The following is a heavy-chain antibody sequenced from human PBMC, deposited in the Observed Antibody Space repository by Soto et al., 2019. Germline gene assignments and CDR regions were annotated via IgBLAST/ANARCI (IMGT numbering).Heavy chain of an antibody. J-gene: IGHJ4*02. CDR2: INAGNGHT. Sequence: QVQLVQSGAEVKKPGASVKVSCKASGYTFTSYAMHWVRQAPGQRLAWMGWINAGNGHTEYSQKFQGRVTITRETSARTAYMALSSLRSEDTAVYYFARDLGVGAASDYWGQGTLVTVSS. CDR3: ARDLGVGAASDY. D-gene: IGHD1-26*01. CDR1: GYTFTSYA. V-gene: IGHV1-3*01.